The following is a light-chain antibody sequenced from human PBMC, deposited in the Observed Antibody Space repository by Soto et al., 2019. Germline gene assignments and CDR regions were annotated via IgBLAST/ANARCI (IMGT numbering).Light chain of an antibody. CDR3: SSDTTSTSYV. CDR1: SSDVGGYNY. Sequence: QSALTQPASVSGSPGQSITISCTGTSSDVGGYNYVSWYQQHPGKAPKLMIYDVSNRPSGVSNRFSGSKSGNTASLTISGLQAEDEVDYYCSSDTTSTSYVFGTGTKLTVL. V-gene: IGLV2-14*01. J-gene: IGLJ1*01. CDR2: DVS.